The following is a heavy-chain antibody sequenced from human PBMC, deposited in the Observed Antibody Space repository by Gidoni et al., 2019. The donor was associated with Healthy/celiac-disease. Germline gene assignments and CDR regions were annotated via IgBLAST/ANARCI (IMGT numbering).Heavy chain of an antibody. CDR2: IIPIFGTA. CDR1: GVPFSSSA. Sequence: QVQLVQSGSEVKKPGSSVKVSCKASGVPFSSSAISWVRQAPGQGLEWMGGIIPIFGTANYAQKFQGRVTSTADKATSTAYMELSSLRSEDTAVYDCARVRGWLLLGWGTFDYWGQGTLVTGSS. D-gene: IGHD2-21*01. V-gene: IGHV1-69*06. CDR3: ARVRGWLLLGWGTFDY. J-gene: IGHJ4*02.